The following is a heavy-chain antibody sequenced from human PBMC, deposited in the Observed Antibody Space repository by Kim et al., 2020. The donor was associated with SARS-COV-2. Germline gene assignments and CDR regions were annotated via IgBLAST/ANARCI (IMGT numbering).Heavy chain of an antibody. D-gene: IGHD2-2*02. CDR3: ARDSVVVPAAIRYYYYGMDV. Sequence: RVTISVDTSKNQFSLKLSSVTAADTAVYYCARDSVVVPAAIRYYYYGMDVWGQGTTVTVSS. V-gene: IGHV4-30-2*05. J-gene: IGHJ6*02.